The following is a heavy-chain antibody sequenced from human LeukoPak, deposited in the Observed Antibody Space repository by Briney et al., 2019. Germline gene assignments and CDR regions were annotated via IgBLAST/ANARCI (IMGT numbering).Heavy chain of an antibody. CDR3: AKDETVLREDIRHGMDA. J-gene: IGHJ6*02. CDR2: MSYDGNYQ. Sequence: GRSLRLSCAASGFTFSTYGIQWVRQAAGKGLEWVAVMSYDGNYQYYADFVKGRFTISRDNSKKTVYLEMNSLRVEDTGVYYCAKDETVLREDIRHGMDAWGQGTTVTVS. CDR1: GFTFSTYG. V-gene: IGHV3-30*18. D-gene: IGHD2-15*01.